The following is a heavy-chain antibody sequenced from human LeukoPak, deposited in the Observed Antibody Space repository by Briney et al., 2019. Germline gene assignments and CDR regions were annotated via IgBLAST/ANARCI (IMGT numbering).Heavy chain of an antibody. CDR2: IGTAGDT. CDR1: GFTFSSYG. V-gene: IGHV3-13*01. D-gene: IGHD3-10*01. Sequence: GGSLRLSCAASGFTFSSYGMHWVRQATGKGLEWVSAIGTAGDTYYPGSVKGRFTISRENAKNSLYLQMNSLRAGDTAVYYCARVAPMVRGVKYYYGMDVWGQGTTVTVSS. J-gene: IGHJ6*02. CDR3: ARVAPMVRGVKYYYGMDV.